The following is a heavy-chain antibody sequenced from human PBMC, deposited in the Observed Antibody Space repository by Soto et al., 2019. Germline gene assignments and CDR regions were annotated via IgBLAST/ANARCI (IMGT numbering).Heavy chain of an antibody. D-gene: IGHD5-18*01. J-gene: IGHJ6*02. CDR3: ARGGRIVDTGIGYYYYHAMDV. Sequence: GASVKVSCKASGYTFTSYYIHWVRQAPGQGLEWMGIFNPTGDTASYAQKLQGRVTMTRDTSTGTAYMELGSLRSEDTAVYYCARGGRIVDTGIGYYYYHAMDVWGQGXTVTVYS. CDR2: FNPTGDTA. CDR1: GYTFTSYY. V-gene: IGHV1-46*01.